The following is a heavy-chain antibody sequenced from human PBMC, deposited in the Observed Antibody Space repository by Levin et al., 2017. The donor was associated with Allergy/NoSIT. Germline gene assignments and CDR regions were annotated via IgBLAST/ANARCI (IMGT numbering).Heavy chain of an antibody. CDR2: IWYDGSNK. V-gene: IGHV3-33*01. CDR3: ARALGSIAVAAPLDY. D-gene: IGHD6-19*01. Sequence: PGGSLRLSCAASGFTFSSYGMHWVRQAPGKGLEWVAVIWYDGSNKYYADSVKGRFTISRDNSKNTLYLQMNSLRAEDTAVYYCARALGSIAVAAPLDYWGQGTLVTVSS. J-gene: IGHJ4*02. CDR1: GFTFSSYG.